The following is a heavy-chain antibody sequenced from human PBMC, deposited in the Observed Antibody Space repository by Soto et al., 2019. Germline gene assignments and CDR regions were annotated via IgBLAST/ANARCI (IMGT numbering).Heavy chain of an antibody. V-gene: IGHV4-30-2*01. J-gene: IGHJ4*02. CDR2: VYHRAST. CDR3: TRGSAAPPSLLYFDT. CDR1: GASMTTGGFS. D-gene: IGHD2-15*01. Sequence: KASETLSLTCAVSGASMTTGGFSWKWVRQQPGGGLEWIGHVYHRASTQYNPSLKGRVSISVDTSRSLFSLRLTSLTAADTAVYFCTRGSAAPPSLLYFDTWGQGTPVTVSS.